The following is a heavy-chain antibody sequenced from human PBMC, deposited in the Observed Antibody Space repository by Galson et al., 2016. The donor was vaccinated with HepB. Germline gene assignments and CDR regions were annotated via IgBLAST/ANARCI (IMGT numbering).Heavy chain of an antibody. CDR2: IYSGGNT. V-gene: IGHV3-66*01. CDR3: ATSPSRGY. Sequence: SLRLSCAASGFTVSNNYMSWVRQAPGKGLEWVSVIYSGGNTFYADSVKGRFTISSDTSKNTLYLQMSSLRAEDTAVYYCATSPSRGYWGQGTLVTVSS. J-gene: IGHJ4*02. D-gene: IGHD2-2*01. CDR1: GFTVSNNY.